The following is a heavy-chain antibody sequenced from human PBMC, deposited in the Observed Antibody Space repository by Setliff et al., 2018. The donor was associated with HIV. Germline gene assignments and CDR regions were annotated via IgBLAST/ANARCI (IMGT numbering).Heavy chain of an antibody. CDR2: IIPNSGGT. D-gene: IGHD1-7*01. Sequence: ASVKVSCKTSGYTFTAYYIHWVRQAPGQGLEWMGRIIPNSGGTNYAQKFQGRVTMTRDTSISTAYMELSRLRSDDTAVYYCARDEAGTTFDPWGQGTLVTVSS. CDR3: ARDEAGTTFDP. J-gene: IGHJ5*02. V-gene: IGHV1-2*06. CDR1: GYTFTAYY.